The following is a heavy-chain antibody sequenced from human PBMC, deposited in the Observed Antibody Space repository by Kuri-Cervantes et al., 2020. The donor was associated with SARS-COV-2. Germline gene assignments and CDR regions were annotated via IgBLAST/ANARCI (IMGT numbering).Heavy chain of an antibody. D-gene: IGHD1-1*01. CDR3: ARAPGSEGAFDI. CDR2: IIPILGIA. J-gene: IGHJ3*02. CDR1: GGTFSSYT. Sequence: SVKVSCKASGGTFSSYTISWVRQAPGQGLEWMGRIIPILGIANYAQKFQGRVTITADKSTSTACMELSSLRSEDTAVYYCARAPGSEGAFDIWGQGTMVTVSS. V-gene: IGHV1-69*02.